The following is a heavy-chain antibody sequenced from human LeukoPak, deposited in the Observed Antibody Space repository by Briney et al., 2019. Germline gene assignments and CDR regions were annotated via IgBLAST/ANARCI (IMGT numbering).Heavy chain of an antibody. J-gene: IGHJ4*02. Sequence: PSQTLCLTCTVSVGSTSNYFCTWWRQSAGKGLEWIGRMHTSGSTNYNPSLKSRVSMSVDTSKNQFSLKLSSVTAADTAVYYCARDPEGHGYYFDYWGQGALVTVSS. D-gene: IGHD3-3*01. V-gene: IGHV4-4*07. CDR3: ARDPEGHGYYFDY. CDR2: MHTSGST. CDR1: VGSTSNYF.